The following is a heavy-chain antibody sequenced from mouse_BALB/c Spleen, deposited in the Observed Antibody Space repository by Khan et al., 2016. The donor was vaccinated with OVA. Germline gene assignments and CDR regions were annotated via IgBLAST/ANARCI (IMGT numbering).Heavy chain of an antibody. Sequence: QVQLKQSGAELVRPGASVKLSCKTSGYIFTNYWIHWVKQRSGQGLEWFARIYPGTDNTYYNEKLKDKVTLTADKSSSTVYMQLSSLKSEDSAVYFCAREEAVYYFDYWGQGTTLTVSS. CDR2: IYPGTDNT. D-gene: IGHD3-3*01. CDR1: GYIFTNYW. V-gene: IGHV1-76*01. J-gene: IGHJ2*01. CDR3: AREEAVYYFDY.